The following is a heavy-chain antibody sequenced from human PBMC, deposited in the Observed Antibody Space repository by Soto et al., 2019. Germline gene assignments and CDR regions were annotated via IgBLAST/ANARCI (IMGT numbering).Heavy chain of an antibody. CDR3: ARGLVDSSWYGEDY. V-gene: IGHV1-3*01. CDR2: INAGNGNT. J-gene: IGHJ4*02. CDR1: GYTFTSYA. D-gene: IGHD6-13*01. Sequence: VASVKDSCKASGYTFTSYAMHWVRQAPGQRLEWMGWINAGNGNTKYSQKFQGRVTITRDTSASTAYMELSSLRSEDTAVYYCARGLVDSSWYGEDYWGQGTLVTVSS.